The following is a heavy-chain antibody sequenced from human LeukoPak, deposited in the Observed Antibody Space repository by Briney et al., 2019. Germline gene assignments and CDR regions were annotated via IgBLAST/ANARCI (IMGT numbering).Heavy chain of an antibody. CDR3: ATRPGYRAFDY. Sequence: PGGSLRLSCAASGFTFSNYSMNWVRQAPGKGLEWVSVISDSGGKTHYADSVKGRFTISRDNSKNTLYLQMNSLRLEDTAVYYCATRPGYRAFDYWGQGTLVTVSA. CDR2: ISDSGGKT. CDR1: GFTFSNYS. V-gene: IGHV3-23*01. D-gene: IGHD1-1*01. J-gene: IGHJ4*02.